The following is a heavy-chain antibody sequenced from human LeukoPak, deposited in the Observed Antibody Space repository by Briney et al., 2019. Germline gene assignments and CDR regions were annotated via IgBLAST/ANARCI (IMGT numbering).Heavy chain of an antibody. J-gene: IGHJ4*02. V-gene: IGHV3-23*01. Sequence: GGSLRLSCAASGFTFSSYAMSWVRQAPGKGLEWVSAISGSGGSTYYADSVKGRFTISRDNSKNTLYLQMNSLRAEDTAVYYCATILHRGSMDQRDYWGQGTLVTSPQ. CDR2: ISGSGGST. CDR3: ATILHRGSMDQRDY. CDR1: GFTFSSYA. D-gene: IGHD2/OR15-2a*01.